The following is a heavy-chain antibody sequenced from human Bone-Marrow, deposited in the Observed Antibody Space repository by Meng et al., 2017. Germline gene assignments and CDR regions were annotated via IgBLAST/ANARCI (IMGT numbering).Heavy chain of an antibody. CDR2: MYYSGNI. CDR3: ARHKGHSYGYLYFDY. J-gene: IGHJ4*02. D-gene: IGHD5-18*01. CDR1: GDSISSSNCY. V-gene: IGHV4-39*01. Sequence: QLQLQDSVPGLVRPSETLSIVRTVSGDSISSSNCYRGWIRQPPGKGLEWIGSMYYSGNIYYNPSLKIRVTISVDTSKNQFSLKVSSVTAADTAVFYCARHKGHSYGYLYFDYWGQGALVTVSS.